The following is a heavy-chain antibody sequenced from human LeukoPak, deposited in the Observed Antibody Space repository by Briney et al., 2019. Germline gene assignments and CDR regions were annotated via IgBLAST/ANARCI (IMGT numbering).Heavy chain of an antibody. D-gene: IGHD3-10*01. V-gene: IGHV3-7*01. Sequence: VGSLRLSCAASGFTFSQDLMSWVRQAPGTGREWVANIKHDGREKQDGSEKNYVDSVKGRFTISRDNAKNSLYLQLNSLRAEDTAVYYCARSGRGVDSFYFYMDVWGKGTTVTVSS. CDR1: GFTFSQDL. CDR3: ARSGRGVDSFYFYMDV. J-gene: IGHJ6*03. CDR2: IKHDGREKQDGSEK.